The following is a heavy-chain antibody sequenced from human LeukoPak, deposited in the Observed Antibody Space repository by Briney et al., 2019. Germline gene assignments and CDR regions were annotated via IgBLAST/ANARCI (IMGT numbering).Heavy chain of an antibody. V-gene: IGHV1-18*01. Sequence: GASVKVSCKASGYTFTSYGISWVRQAPGQGLEWMGWISAYNGNTNYAQKLQGRVTMTTDTSTSTAYMELRSLRSDDTAVYYCARDSDVTVAGTLDYWGQGTLVTVSS. CDR3: ARDSDVTVAGTLDY. J-gene: IGHJ4*02. D-gene: IGHD6-19*01. CDR2: ISAYNGNT. CDR1: GYTFTSYG.